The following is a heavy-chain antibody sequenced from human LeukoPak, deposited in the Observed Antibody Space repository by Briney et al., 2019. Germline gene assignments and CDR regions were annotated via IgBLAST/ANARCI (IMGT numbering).Heavy chain of an antibody. CDR1: GGSISSGVYS. Sequence: SETLSLTCAVSGGSISSGVYSWNWIRQPPGKGLEWLGYIYHGGSTYYNPSLKSRVTISVDRSKNQFSLKLTSVTAADTAVYYCASDFGGHFQHWGQGTLVTVSS. CDR3: ASDFGGHFQH. CDR2: IYHGGST. V-gene: IGHV4-30-2*01. D-gene: IGHD4-23*01. J-gene: IGHJ1*01.